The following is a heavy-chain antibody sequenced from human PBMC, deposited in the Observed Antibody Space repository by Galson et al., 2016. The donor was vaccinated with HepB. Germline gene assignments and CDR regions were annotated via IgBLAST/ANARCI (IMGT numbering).Heavy chain of an antibody. CDR1: GFSFSSFA. J-gene: IGHJ4*02. Sequence: SLRLSCAASGFSFSSFAMHWVRQVPGKGLEWVAVVSYDGNNKYYADSVNGRFTIPRDNSNNTVHLQMNNLKVEDMAIYYCAKDWAAGGNWYFEYWGQGTLVTVSS. CDR3: AKDWAAGGNWYFEY. CDR2: VSYDGNNK. V-gene: IGHV3-30*18. D-gene: IGHD6-13*01.